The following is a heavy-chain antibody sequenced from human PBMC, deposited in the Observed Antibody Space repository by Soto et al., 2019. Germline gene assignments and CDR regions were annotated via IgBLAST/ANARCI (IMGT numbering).Heavy chain of an antibody. CDR3: AKDSGGIEMATAMGDDAFDI. Sequence: GGSLRLSCAASGFTFSSYAMIWVRQAPGKGLEWVSAISGSGGSTYYADSVKGRFTISRDNSKNTLYLQMNSLRAEDTAVYYCAKDSGGIEMATAMGDDAFDIWGQGTMVTVSS. CDR1: GFTFSSYA. CDR2: ISGSGGST. V-gene: IGHV3-23*01. D-gene: IGHD5-18*01. J-gene: IGHJ3*02.